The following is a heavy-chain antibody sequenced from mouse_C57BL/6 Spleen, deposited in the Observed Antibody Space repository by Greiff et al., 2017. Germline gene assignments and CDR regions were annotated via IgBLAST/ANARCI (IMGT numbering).Heavy chain of an antibody. J-gene: IGHJ3*01. CDR2: IDPETGGT. D-gene: IGHD2-1*01. V-gene: IGHV1-15*01. CDR1: GYTFTDYE. CDR3: TRSDYGHSSCFAY. Sequence: QVQLQQSGAELVRPGASVTLSCKASGYTFTDYEMHWVKQTPVHGLEWIGAIDPETGGTAYNQKFKGKAILTADKSSSTAYMELRSLTSEDSAVYYCTRSDYGHSSCFAYCGQGTLVTVSA.